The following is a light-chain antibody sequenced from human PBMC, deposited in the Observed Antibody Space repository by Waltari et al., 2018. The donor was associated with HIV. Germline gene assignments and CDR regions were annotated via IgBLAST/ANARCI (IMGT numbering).Light chain of an antibody. CDR2: NNS. Sequence: QSVLTQPPSVSGAPGQRVTISCTGSSSNIGAGFDVHWYQQLPGTAPKLLIYNNSNRPSGGPDRFSGSKSVTSASLAITGLQAEDEADYYCQSYDSSLSGSDVFGTGTKVTVL. CDR3: QSYDSSLSGSDV. CDR1: SSNIGAGFD. V-gene: IGLV1-40*01. J-gene: IGLJ1*01.